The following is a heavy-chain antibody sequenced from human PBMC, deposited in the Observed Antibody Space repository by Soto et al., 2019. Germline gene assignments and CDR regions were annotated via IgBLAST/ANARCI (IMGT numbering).Heavy chain of an antibody. Sequence: GESLKISCKGSGYSFTSYWISWVRQMPGKGLEWMGRIDPSDSYTNYSPSFQGHVTISADKSISTAYLQWSSLKASDTAMYYCAREVRGPNYYYYGMDVWGQGTTVT. CDR3: AREVRGPNYYYYGMDV. D-gene: IGHD3-10*01. J-gene: IGHJ6*02. CDR1: GYSFTSYW. V-gene: IGHV5-10-1*01. CDR2: IDPSDSYT.